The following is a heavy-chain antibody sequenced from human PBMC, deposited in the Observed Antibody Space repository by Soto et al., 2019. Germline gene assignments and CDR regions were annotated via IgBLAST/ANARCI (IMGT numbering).Heavy chain of an antibody. J-gene: IGHJ6*02. V-gene: IGHV3-9*01. D-gene: IGHD6-13*01. Sequence: EVQLVESGGGLVQPGRSLRLSCAASGFTFDDYAMHWVRQAPGKGLEWVSGISWNSGSIGYADSVKGRFTISRDNAKNSLYLQMNSLRAEDTALYYCAKNSLAAADYYGMDVWGQGTTVTVSS. CDR1: GFTFDDYA. CDR3: AKNSLAAADYYGMDV. CDR2: ISWNSGSI.